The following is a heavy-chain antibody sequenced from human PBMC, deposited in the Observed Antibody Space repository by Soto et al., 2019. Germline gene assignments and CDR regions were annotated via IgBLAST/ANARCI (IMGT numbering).Heavy chain of an antibody. D-gene: IGHD2-15*01. J-gene: IGHJ4*02. CDR2: IYPGDSDT. CDR1: GYSFTSYW. Sequence: PGESLKISCKGSGYSFTSYWIGWVRQMPGKGLEWMGIIYPGDSDTRYSPSFQGQDTISADKSISTAYLQWSSLKASDTAMYYCARRTGRVVLEYYFDYWGQGTLVTVSS. CDR3: ARRTGRVVLEYYFDY. V-gene: IGHV5-51*01.